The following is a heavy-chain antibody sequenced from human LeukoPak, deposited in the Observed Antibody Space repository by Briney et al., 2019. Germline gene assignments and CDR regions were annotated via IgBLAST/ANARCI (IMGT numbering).Heavy chain of an antibody. J-gene: IGHJ1*01. CDR1: GFTISNYG. CDR2: ISYDGSNK. V-gene: IGHV3-30*12. Sequence: PGGSLRLSCAASGFTISNYGMHWVRQAPGKGLEWVAVISYDGSNKYYADSVKGRFTISRDNAKNSLYLQMNSLRAEDTAVYYCARDLTGTGYFQHWGQGTLVTVSS. D-gene: IGHD1-20*01. CDR3: ARDLTGTGYFQH.